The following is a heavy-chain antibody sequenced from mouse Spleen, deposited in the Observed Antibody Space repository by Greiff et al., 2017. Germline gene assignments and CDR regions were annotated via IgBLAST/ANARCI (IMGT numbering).Heavy chain of an antibody. CDR1: GYSITSGYY. Sequence: EVQLQQSGPGLVKPSQSLSLTCSVTGYSITSGYYWNWIRQFPGNKLEWMGYISYDGSNNYNPSLKNRISITRDTSKNQFFLKLNSVTTEDTATYYCARDGLSYFDVWGAGTTVTVSS. CDR3: ARDGLSYFDV. D-gene: IGHD3-1*01. J-gene: IGHJ1*01. CDR2: ISYDGSN. V-gene: IGHV3-6*01.